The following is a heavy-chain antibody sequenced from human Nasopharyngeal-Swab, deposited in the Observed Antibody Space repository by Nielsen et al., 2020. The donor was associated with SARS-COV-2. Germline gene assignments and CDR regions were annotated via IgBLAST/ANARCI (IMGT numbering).Heavy chain of an antibody. CDR2: IYYSGST. Sequence: WIRQPPGKGLVWIGYIYYSGSTYYNPSLKSRVTISVDTYKNQFYLKLSSVTAADTAVYYCARGGAARPGFDYWGQGTLVTVSS. D-gene: IGHD6-6*01. J-gene: IGHJ4*02. V-gene: IGHV4-31*02. CDR3: ARGGAARPGFDY.